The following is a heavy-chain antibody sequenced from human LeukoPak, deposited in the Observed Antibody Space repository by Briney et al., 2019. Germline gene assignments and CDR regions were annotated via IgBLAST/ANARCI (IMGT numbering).Heavy chain of an antibody. CDR2: IYSGGST. CDR3: ARGQVGATDWFDP. D-gene: IGHD1-26*01. CDR1: GFTFSSNY. Sequence: GGSLRLSCAASGFTFSSNYMSWVRQAPGKGLEWVSVIYSGGSTYYADSVKGRFTISRDNSKNTLYLQMNSLRAEDTAVYYCARGQVGATDWFDPWGQGTLVTVSS. V-gene: IGHV3-53*01. J-gene: IGHJ5*02.